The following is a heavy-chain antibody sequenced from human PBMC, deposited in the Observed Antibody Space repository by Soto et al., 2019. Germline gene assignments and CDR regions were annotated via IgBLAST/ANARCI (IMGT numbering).Heavy chain of an antibody. D-gene: IGHD6-19*01. Sequence: SVKVSCKASGYTFTSYGISWVRQAPVQGLEWMGWISAYNGNTNYAQKLQGRVTMTTDTSTSTAYMELRSLRSDDTAVYYCARGGLIAVAGTRGWFDPWGQGTLVTVSS. CDR3: ARGGLIAVAGTRGWFDP. J-gene: IGHJ5*02. CDR2: ISAYNGNT. CDR1: GYTFTSYG. V-gene: IGHV1-18*04.